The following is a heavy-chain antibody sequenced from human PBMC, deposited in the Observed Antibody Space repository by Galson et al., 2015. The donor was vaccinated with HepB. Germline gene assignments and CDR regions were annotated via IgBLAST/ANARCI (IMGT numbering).Heavy chain of an antibody. J-gene: IGHJ6*02. CDR1: GFTFSTSA. V-gene: IGHV3-23*01. Sequence: SLRLSCAASGFTFSTSALTWVRQAPGKGLEWVSSIIGSDIITYYADSVKGRFTISRDNSKNTLYLLMNSLGVEDTAVYYCAKDTAGTTDYYGLDVWGQGTTVTVSS. D-gene: IGHD1-7*01. CDR2: IIGSDIIT. CDR3: AKDTAGTTDYYGLDV.